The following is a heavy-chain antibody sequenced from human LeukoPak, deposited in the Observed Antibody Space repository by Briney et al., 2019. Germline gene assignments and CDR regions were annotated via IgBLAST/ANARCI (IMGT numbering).Heavy chain of an antibody. J-gene: IGHJ4*02. CDR2: IKQDGSEK. CDR3: ARDTKLNYDYVWGSFNDY. D-gene: IGHD3-16*01. CDR1: GFTFSSYW. V-gene: IGHV3-7*01. Sequence: PGGSRRLSCAAAGFTFSSYWMSWVRQAPGKGLEWVANIKQDGSEKYYVDSVKGRFTISRDNAKNSLYLQMNSLRAEDTAVYYCARDTKLNYDYVWGSFNDYWGQGTLVTVSS.